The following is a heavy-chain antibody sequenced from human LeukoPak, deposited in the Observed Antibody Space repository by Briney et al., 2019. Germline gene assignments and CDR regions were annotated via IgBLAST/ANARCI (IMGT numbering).Heavy chain of an antibody. J-gene: IGHJ4*02. CDR3: AIHAHYFDKSGYGS. D-gene: IGHD3-22*01. CDR2: IYPRDSDV. Sequence: GESLKISCKASGYRFTSYWISWVRQLPGKGLECMGIIYPRDSDVRYSPSFEGHVTISADKSISTVYLQWSSLKASDTAMYYCAIHAHYFDKSGYGSWGQGTLVTVSS. CDR1: GYRFTSYW. V-gene: IGHV5-51*01.